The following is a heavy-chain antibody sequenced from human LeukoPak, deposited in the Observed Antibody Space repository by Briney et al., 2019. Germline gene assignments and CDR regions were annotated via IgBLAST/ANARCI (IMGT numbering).Heavy chain of an antibody. CDR3: ARGADTGYSSDS. J-gene: IGHJ5*02. CDR2: INSDARST. Sequence: SWGSLRLSCAASGFTFDDYGMSWVRQAPGKGLVWVSRINSDARSTSYADSVKGRFTIPRDNAKNTLYLQMNRLRAEDTAVYYYARGADTGYSSDSWGQGTLVTVSS. CDR1: GFTFDDYG. D-gene: IGHD6-19*01. V-gene: IGHV3-74*01.